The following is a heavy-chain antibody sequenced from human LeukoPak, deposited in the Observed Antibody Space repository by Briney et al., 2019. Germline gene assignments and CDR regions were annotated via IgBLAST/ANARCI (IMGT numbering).Heavy chain of an antibody. Sequence: GGSLRLSCAASGFTFSSYRMNWVRQAPGKGLEWVSSISSSSSYIYYADSVKGRFTISRDNAKNSLYLQMNSLRAEDTAVYYCARDQRGYSGYEIDYWGQGTLVTVSS. J-gene: IGHJ4*02. CDR3: ARDQRGYSGYEIDY. CDR2: ISSSSSYI. D-gene: IGHD5-12*01. V-gene: IGHV3-21*01. CDR1: GFTFSSYR.